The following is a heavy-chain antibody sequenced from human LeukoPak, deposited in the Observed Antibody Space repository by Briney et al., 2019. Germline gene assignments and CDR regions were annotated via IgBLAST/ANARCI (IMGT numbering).Heavy chain of an antibody. CDR2: IYTSGST. CDR3: ARDRRSGTRYFDL. J-gene: IGHJ2*01. Sequence: PSETLSLTCTVSGGSISSYYWSWIRQPAGKGLEWVGRIYTSGSTYYNPSLKSRVTISVDTSKNQFSLKLSSVTAADTAVYYCARDRRSGTRYFDLWGRGTLVTVSS. D-gene: IGHD1/OR15-1a*01. CDR1: GGSISSYY. V-gene: IGHV4-4*07.